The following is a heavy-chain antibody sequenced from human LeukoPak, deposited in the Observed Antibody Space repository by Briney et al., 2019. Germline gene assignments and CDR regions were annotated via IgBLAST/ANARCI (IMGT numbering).Heavy chain of an antibody. Sequence: GGSLRLSCAASGFTFSSYSMNWVRQAPGKGLEWISYISSSGDPIYYADSVKGRFTISRDNAKNSLYLQMNSLRAEDTAVYYCARDKRFAIDYWGQGTLVTVSS. J-gene: IGHJ4*02. CDR1: GFTFSSYS. CDR2: ISSSGDPI. D-gene: IGHD3-16*01. V-gene: IGHV3-48*01. CDR3: ARDKRFAIDY.